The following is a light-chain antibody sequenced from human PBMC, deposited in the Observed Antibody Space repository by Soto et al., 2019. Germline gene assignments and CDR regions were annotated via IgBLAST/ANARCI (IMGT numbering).Light chain of an antibody. Sequence: SSELTQAPAMSVALGQTVRITCQGDSLRSYYASWLQQKPGQAPVLVIYGNDNRPSGIPDRFSGSSSGNTASLTITGTQAEDEADYYCTSRDSGGDLLLFGGGTKVTVL. CDR2: GND. CDR1: SLRSYY. CDR3: TSRDSGGDLLL. V-gene: IGLV3-19*01. J-gene: IGLJ2*01.